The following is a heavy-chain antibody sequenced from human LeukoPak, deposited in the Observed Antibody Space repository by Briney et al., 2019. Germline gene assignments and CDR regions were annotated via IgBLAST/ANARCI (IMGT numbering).Heavy chain of an antibody. D-gene: IGHD5-18*01. J-gene: IGHJ4*02. Sequence: GGSLRLSCAASGFTFNSYSMNWVRQAPGKGLEWVSSISSSSSSIYYADSVKGRFTISRDNAKNSLFLQMNSLRAEDTAVYYCARASGDIVETATMGSYWGQGTLVTVSS. V-gene: IGHV3-21*01. CDR2: ISSSSSSI. CDR3: ARASGDIVETATMGSY. CDR1: GFTFNSYS.